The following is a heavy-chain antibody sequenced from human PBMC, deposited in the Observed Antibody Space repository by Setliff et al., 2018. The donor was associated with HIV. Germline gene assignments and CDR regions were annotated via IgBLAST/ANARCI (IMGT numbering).Heavy chain of an antibody. CDR1: GDSVRSRPYY. CDR2: FDSTGGT. Sequence: SETLSLTCTVSGDSVRSRPYYWNWIRQPAGKGLEWIGRFDSTGGTDYNPSLKSRVTISLATSRNQCSLKLASVTAADTAVYVCAGDYAGSGRPFDYWGQGTLVTVSS. CDR3: AGDYAGSGRPFDY. V-gene: IGHV4-61*02. J-gene: IGHJ4*02. D-gene: IGHD2-15*01.